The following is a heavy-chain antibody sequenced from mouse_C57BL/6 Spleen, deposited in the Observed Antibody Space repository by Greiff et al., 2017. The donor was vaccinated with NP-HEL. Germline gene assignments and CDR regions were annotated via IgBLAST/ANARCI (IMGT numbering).Heavy chain of an antibody. V-gene: IGHV1-54*01. D-gene: IGHD2-3*01. CDR2: INPGSGGT. CDR3: ARGGIYDGYRFFDY. J-gene: IGHJ2*01. Sequence: QVQLQQSGAELVRPGPSVKVSCKASGYAFTNYLIEWVKQRPGQGLEWIGVINPGSGGTNYNEKFKGKATLTADKSSSTAYMQLSSLTSEDSAVYFCARGGIYDGYRFFDYWGQGTTLTVSS. CDR1: GYAFTNYL.